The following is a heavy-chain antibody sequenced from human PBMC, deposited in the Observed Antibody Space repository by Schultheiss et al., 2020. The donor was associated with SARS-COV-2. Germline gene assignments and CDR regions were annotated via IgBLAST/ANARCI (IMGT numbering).Heavy chain of an antibody. D-gene: IGHD2-2*01. Sequence: SETLSLTCAVSGGSISSGGYYWSWIRQPAGKGLEWIGRIYTSGSTNYNPSLKSRVTISVDTSKNQFSLKLSSVTAADTAVYYCARSEARFCSSTSCYGWAVYYYGMDVWGQGTTVTVSS. CDR1: GGSISSGGYY. CDR3: ARSEARFCSSTSCYGWAVYYYGMDV. V-gene: IGHV4-61*02. J-gene: IGHJ6*02. CDR2: IYTSGST.